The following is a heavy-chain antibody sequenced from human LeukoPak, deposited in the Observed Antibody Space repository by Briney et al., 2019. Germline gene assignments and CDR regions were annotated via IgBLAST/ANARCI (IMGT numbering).Heavy chain of an antibody. V-gene: IGHV3-23*01. CDR3: PNEPYDILTGYHRRGVFDY. Sequence: HPGGSLRLSCAASGCTFSSYAMSWVRQAPGKGLEWVSAISGSGGSTYYADSVKGRFTISRDNSKNMLYLQMNSLRAEDTAVYFWPNEPYDILTGYHRRGVFDYWGQGTLVTVSS. D-gene: IGHD3-9*01. J-gene: IGHJ4*02. CDR2: ISGSGGST. CDR1: GCTFSSYA.